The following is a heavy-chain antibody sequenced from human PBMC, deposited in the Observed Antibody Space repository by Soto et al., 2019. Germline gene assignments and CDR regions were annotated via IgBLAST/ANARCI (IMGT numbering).Heavy chain of an antibody. CDR3: ARESRVGSNTGASSDI. Sequence: QDQLVQSGADVKKPGASVKVSCKASGYAFTSFGINWVRQAPGQGLEWMGWISPYNGKTNYAQNLKGRVTLTTDTSTTTAYMELRSLTSDDTAIYYSARESRVGSNTGASSDIWGQGTMVAVSS. V-gene: IGHV1-18*01. CDR2: ISPYNGKT. CDR1: GYAFTSFG. J-gene: IGHJ3*02. D-gene: IGHD1-26*01.